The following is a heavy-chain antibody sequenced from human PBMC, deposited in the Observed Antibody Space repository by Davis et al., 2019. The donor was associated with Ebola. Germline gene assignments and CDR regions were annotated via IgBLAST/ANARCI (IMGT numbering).Heavy chain of an antibody. CDR2: IFQNGNT. V-gene: IGHV4-31*03. CDR1: GGSISGGGYY. CDR3: VRDSSGDAFDM. J-gene: IGHJ3*02. Sequence: PSETLSLTCTVSGGSISGGGYYWTWIRQIPGKSLEWIGYIFQNGNTNYNPSLKSRLSISIDTSKNRFSLKLSSVSAADTAIYYCVRDSSGDAFDMWGQGTMVTVSS.